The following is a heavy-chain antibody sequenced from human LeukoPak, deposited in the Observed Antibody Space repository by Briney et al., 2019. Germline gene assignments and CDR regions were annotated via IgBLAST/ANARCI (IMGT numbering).Heavy chain of an antibody. V-gene: IGHV3-30-3*01. CDR2: ISYDGSNK. D-gene: IGHD4-17*01. CDR1: GFTFSSYA. Sequence: GGSLRLSCAVSGFTFSSYAMHWVRQAPGKGLEWVAVISYDGSNKYYADSVKGRFTISRDNSKNTLYLQMNSLRAEDTAVYYCARDRVGTTVTTILDYWGQGTLVTVSS. J-gene: IGHJ4*02. CDR3: ARDRVGTTVTTILDY.